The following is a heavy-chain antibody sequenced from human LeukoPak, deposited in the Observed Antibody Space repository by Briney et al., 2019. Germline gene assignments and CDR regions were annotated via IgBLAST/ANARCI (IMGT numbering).Heavy chain of an antibody. Sequence: SGPTLVKPTETLTLTCTVSGFSLITSGMSVGWIRQPPGKALEWLALIYWDGEKRYSPSLRGRLTITRDTSKNQVVLSMTSMDPVDTATYYCARSGYDFWSDYYRVYFNSWGQGTLVTVSS. CDR1: GFSLITSGMS. J-gene: IGHJ4*02. V-gene: IGHV2-5*02. CDR2: IYWDGEK. D-gene: IGHD3-3*01. CDR3: ARSGYDFWSDYYRVYFNS.